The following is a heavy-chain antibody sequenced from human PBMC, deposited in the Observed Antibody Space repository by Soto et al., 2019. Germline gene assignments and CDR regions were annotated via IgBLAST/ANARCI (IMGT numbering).Heavy chain of an antibody. V-gene: IGHV3-21*01. Sequence: GGSLRLSCAASGFTFSSYGMNWVRQAPGKGLEWVSSISSSSSFIYNADSVKGRFTISRDNAKNSLYLQMNSLRAEDTAVYYCARDLQGSGRRGYYFDYWGQGTLVTVSS. D-gene: IGHD3-10*01. CDR2: ISSSSSFI. J-gene: IGHJ4*02. CDR1: GFTFSSYG. CDR3: ARDLQGSGRRGYYFDY.